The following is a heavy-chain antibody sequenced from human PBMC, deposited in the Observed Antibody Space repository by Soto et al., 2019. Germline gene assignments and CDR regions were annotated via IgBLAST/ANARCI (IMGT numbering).Heavy chain of an antibody. V-gene: IGHV6-1*01. Sequence: SQTLSLTCAISGDSVSSNSAAWNWIRQSPSRGLEWLGRTYYRSKWYNDYAVSVKSRITINPDTSKNQFSLQLNSVTPEDTAVYYCARWDSSSSGNYYYYYYMDVWGKGTTVTVSS. CDR3: ARWDSSSSGNYYYYYYMDV. D-gene: IGHD6-6*01. CDR2: TYYRSKWYN. CDR1: GDSVSSNSAA. J-gene: IGHJ6*03.